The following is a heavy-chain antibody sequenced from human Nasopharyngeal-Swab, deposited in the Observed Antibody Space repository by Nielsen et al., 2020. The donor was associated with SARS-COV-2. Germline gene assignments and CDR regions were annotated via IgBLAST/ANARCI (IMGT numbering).Heavy chain of an antibody. CDR3: ARDAGYGSGTGVDP. Sequence: SETLSLTCTVSGGSLSSYYWRWIRQPPGKGLEWIGYIYYSGSTNYNPPLKSRVTISVDTAKNQFSLKLSSVTAADTAVYYCARDAGYGSGTGVDPWGQGTLVTVSS. CDR2: IYYSGST. J-gene: IGHJ5*02. D-gene: IGHD3-10*01. CDR1: GGSLSSYY. V-gene: IGHV4-59*01.